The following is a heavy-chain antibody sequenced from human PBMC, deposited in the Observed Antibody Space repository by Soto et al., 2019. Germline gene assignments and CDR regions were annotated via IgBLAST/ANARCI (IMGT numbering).Heavy chain of an antibody. CDR2: INPNSGGT. CDR1: GYTFTGYY. Sequence: QVHLVQSGAEVKKPGASVKVSCKASGYTFTGYYMHWVRQAPGQGLEWMGWINPNSGGTNYAQKFQGWVTMTRDTSISTAYMELSRLRSDDTAVYYCARDLYSSSWYSTNWFDPWGQGTLVTVSS. D-gene: IGHD6-13*01. J-gene: IGHJ5*02. V-gene: IGHV1-2*04. CDR3: ARDLYSSSWYSTNWFDP.